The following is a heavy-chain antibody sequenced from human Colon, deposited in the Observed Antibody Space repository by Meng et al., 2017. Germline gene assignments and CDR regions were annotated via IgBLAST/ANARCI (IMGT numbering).Heavy chain of an antibody. J-gene: IGHJ4*02. CDR3: ARDHPGPLGY. V-gene: IGHV3-21*01. CDR1: GFTFISYI. Sequence: EVRLVESGGGLVEPGGSLRLSCAASGFTFISYIMNWVRQAPGKGLEWVSSISSSGSYIYYADSVKGRFTISRDNAKNSLYLQMNSLRAEDTAVYYCARDHPGPLGYWGQGALVTVSS. D-gene: IGHD7-27*01. CDR2: ISSSGSYI.